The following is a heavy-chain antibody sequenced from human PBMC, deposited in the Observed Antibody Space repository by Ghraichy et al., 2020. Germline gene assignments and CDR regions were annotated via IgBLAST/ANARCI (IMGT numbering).Heavy chain of an antibody. Sequence: SCAASGLSFRTYGMNWVHQAPGKGLEWVAIIWHDGSNKYYADSVKGRFAISRDNSRNTLYLQMNSLRAEDTAVYYCASYNLDGFDVWGQGTTVIVSS. CDR1: GLSFRTYG. CDR2: IWHDGSNK. J-gene: IGHJ3*01. V-gene: IGHV3-30*02. CDR3: ASYNLDGFDV. D-gene: IGHD1-1*01.